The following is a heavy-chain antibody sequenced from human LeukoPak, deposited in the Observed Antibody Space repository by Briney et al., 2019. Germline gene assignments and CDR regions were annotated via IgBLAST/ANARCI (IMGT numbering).Heavy chain of an antibody. V-gene: IGHV4-59*01. Sequence: NPSETLSLTCTVSGGSISSYYWSWIRQPPGKGLEWIGYIYYSGSTNYNPSLKSRVTISVDTSKNQFSLKLSSVTAADTAVYYCARAASDDYYGSGSYLDYWGQGTLVTVSS. CDR1: GGSISSYY. J-gene: IGHJ4*02. D-gene: IGHD3-10*01. CDR3: ARAASDDYYGSGSYLDY. CDR2: IYYSGST.